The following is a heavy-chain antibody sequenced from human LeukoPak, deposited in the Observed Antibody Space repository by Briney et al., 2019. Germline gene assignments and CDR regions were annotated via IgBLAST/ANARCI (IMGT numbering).Heavy chain of an antibody. CDR2: IKQDGSEK. CDR1: GFTFSSYW. CDR3: ARDAGRGYDYSQHYFDY. Sequence: PGGSLRLSCAASGFTFSSYWMSWVRQAPGKGLEWVANIKQDGSEKYYVDSVKGRFTISRDNAKNSLYLQMNSLRADDTAVYYCARDAGRGYDYSQHYFDYWGQGTVVTVSS. J-gene: IGHJ4*02. D-gene: IGHD5-12*01. V-gene: IGHV3-7*01.